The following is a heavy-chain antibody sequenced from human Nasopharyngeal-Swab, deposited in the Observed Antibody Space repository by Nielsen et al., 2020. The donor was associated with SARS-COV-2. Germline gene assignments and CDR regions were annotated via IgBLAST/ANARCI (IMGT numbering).Heavy chain of an antibody. D-gene: IGHD3-3*01. J-gene: IGHJ3*02. V-gene: IGHV1-24*01. Sequence: ASVKVSCKVSGYTLTVLPIHWVRQAPGKGLEWMGTVVPEDGHPIYAQNFQGRVTMTEDTSTYTAYLELSSLRSEDTAVYYCASEGSGVFGVVIYAFDIWGPGTLVTVSS. CDR2: VVPEDGHP. CDR1: GYTLTVLP. CDR3: ASEGSGVFGVVIYAFDI.